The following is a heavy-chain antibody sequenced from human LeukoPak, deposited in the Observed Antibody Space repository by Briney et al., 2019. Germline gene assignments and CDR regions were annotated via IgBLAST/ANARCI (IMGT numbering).Heavy chain of an antibody. CDR2: IYTSGST. J-gene: IGHJ5*02. CDR3: ARDRIPHNWFDP. CDR1: GGSISGYY. Sequence: SETLSLTCTVSGGSISGYYWSWIRQPAGKGLEWIGRIYTSGSTNYNPSLKSRVTMSVDTSKNQFSLKLSSVTAADTTVYYCARDRIPHNWFDPWGQGTLVTVSS. V-gene: IGHV4-4*07. D-gene: IGHD2-2*02.